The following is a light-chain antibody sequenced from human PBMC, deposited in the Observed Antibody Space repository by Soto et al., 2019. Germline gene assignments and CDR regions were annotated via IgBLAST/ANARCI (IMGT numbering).Light chain of an antibody. CDR1: QSLSVSY. J-gene: IGKJ1*01. CDR3: HQFGDSPQT. V-gene: IGKV3-20*01. Sequence: EIVLTQSPATLSLSPGDRATLSCRASQSLSVSYLAWYQQRPGQAPRLLIYGTSTRATGIPDRFSGGGSGRDFTLAISRLEPEDFAVYYCHQFGDSPQTFGQGTTVEI. CDR2: GTS.